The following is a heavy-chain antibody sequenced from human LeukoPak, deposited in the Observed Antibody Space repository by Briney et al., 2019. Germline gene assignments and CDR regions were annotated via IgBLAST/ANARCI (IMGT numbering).Heavy chain of an antibody. J-gene: IGHJ4*02. CDR3: ARGAGGSYFDY. CDR2: IIPIFGTA. D-gene: IGHD3-16*01. V-gene: IGHV1-69*05. Sequence: SVKVSCKASGGTFSSYAISWVGQAPGQGLEWMGGIIPIFGTANYAQKFQGRVTITTDESTSIAYMELSSLRSEDTAVYCCARGAGGSYFDYWGQGTLVTVSS. CDR1: GGTFSSYA.